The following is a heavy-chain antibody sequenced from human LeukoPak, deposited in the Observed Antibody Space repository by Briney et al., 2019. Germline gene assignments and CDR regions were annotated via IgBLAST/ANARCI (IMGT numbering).Heavy chain of an antibody. Sequence: GGSLRLSCAASGFTFSSYGMHWVRQAPGKGLEWVAVIWYDGSNKYYADSVEGRFTISRDNSKNTLYLQMNSLRAEDTAVYYCARGSLPYYYDSSGYKGYFDYWGQGTLVTVSS. CDR2: IWYDGSNK. D-gene: IGHD3-22*01. V-gene: IGHV3-33*01. CDR3: ARGSLPYYYDSSGYKGYFDY. J-gene: IGHJ4*02. CDR1: GFTFSSYG.